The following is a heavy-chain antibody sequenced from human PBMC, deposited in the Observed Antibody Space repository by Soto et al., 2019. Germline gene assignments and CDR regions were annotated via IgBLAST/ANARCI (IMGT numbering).Heavy chain of an antibody. CDR2: INPNTGGT. Sequence: QVQLVQSGAEVKKPGVSMKVSCKASGFSLTGYYFHWIRAAPGQGLEWLGWINPNTGGTSYAQKLRRRVTLTEDTSINTAYMELSSLRPDDTAMYYCAKERDQVLPDGMDVWVQGTSGTVSS. CDR1: GFSLTGYY. CDR3: AKERDQVLPDGMDV. D-gene: IGHD2-2*01. V-gene: IGHV1-2*02. J-gene: IGHJ6*02.